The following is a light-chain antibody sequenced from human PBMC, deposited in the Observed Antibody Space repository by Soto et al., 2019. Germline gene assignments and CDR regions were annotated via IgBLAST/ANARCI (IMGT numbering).Light chain of an antibody. V-gene: IGLV1-47*02. CDR2: SNN. Sequence: QAVVTQPPSASGTPGQRVTISCSGSSSNIGFNYVYWYQQLPGTAPKLLIYSNNQRPSGVPDRFSGSKSGTSASLAISGLRSEDEADYYCAAWDDSLSGSYVFGTGTKLTVL. CDR1: SSNIGFNY. CDR3: AAWDDSLSGSYV. J-gene: IGLJ1*01.